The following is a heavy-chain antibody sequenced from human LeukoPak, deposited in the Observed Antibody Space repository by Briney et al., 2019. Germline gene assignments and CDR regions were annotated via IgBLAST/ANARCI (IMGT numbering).Heavy chain of an antibody. J-gene: IGHJ5*02. D-gene: IGHD6-13*01. CDR3: VRDEQLLPKWFDR. CDR2: ISGYNGNT. Sequence: ASVKVSCKASGYTFISYGISWVRQAPGQGLEWMGWISGYNGNTDYAQKFQGRVTMTTDTSTSTAYMELRSLRSDDTAVYYCVRDEQLLPKWFDRWGQGTLVTVSS. V-gene: IGHV1-18*01. CDR1: GYTFISYG.